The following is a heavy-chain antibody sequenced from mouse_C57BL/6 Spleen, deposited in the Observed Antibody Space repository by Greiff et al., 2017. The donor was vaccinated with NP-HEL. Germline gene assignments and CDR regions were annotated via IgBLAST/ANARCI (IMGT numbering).Heavy chain of an antibody. D-gene: IGHD2-3*01. CDR3: ASYDGSTGNGY. Sequence: QVQLQQPGAELVRPGTSVKLSCKASGYTFTSYRMHWVKQRPGQGLEWIGVIDPSDSYTNYNQKFKGKATLTVDTSSSTAYMQLSSLTSEDSAVYYCASYDGSTGNGYWGQGTTLTVSS. CDR1: GYTFTSYR. V-gene: IGHV1-59*01. CDR2: IDPSDSYT. J-gene: IGHJ2*01.